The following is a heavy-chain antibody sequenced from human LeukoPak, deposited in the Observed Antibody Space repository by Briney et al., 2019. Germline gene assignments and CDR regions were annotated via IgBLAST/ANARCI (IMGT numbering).Heavy chain of an antibody. V-gene: IGHV1-18*01. J-gene: IGHJ4*02. CDR1: GGTFSSYA. Sequence: ASVKVSCKASGGTFSSYAISWVRQAPGQGLEWMGWISAYNGNTNYAQKLQGRVTMTTDTSTSTAYMELRSLRSDDTAVYYCARELSDYFDYWGQGTLVTVSS. CDR3: ARELSDYFDY. CDR2: ISAYNGNT. D-gene: IGHD3-10*01.